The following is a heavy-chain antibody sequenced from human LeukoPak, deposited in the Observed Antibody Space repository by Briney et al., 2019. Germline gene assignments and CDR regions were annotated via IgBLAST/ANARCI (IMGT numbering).Heavy chain of an antibody. V-gene: IGHV1-46*01. CDR2: IKVYGDTT. D-gene: IGHD4-23*01. CDR3: ARPTGYGGNSTDY. J-gene: IGHJ4*02. Sequence: ASVKVSCKASGNTFTSFHIHWVRQAPGQGLEYMGIIKVYGDTTIYAQRFQGRITMTRDTSTSTVYMELSSLNSEDTAVYYCARPTGYGGNSTDYWGQGTLVTVSS. CDR1: GNTFTSFH.